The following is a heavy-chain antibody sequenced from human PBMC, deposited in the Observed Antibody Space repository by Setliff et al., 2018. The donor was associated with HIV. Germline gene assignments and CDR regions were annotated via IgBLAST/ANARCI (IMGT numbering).Heavy chain of an antibody. CDR2: INHSGST. Sequence: SETLSLTCAVYGGSFSGYYWSWIRQPPGKGLEWIGEINHSGSTNYNPSLKSRVTISVDTSKNQFSLKLSSVTAADTAVYYCARIGRRGVTTPYYFDYWGQGTLVTVPQ. J-gene: IGHJ4*02. V-gene: IGHV4-34*01. CDR3: ARIGRRGVTTPYYFDY. D-gene: IGHD3-10*01. CDR1: GGSFSGYY.